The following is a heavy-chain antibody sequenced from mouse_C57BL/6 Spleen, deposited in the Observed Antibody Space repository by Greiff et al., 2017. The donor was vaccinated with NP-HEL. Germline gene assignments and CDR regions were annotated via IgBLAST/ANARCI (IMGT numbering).Heavy chain of an antibody. CDR2: ISNLAYSI. D-gene: IGHD3-3*01. CDR3: ARQEGDGYWYFDV. Sequence: EVKLVESGGGLVQPGGSLKLSCAASGFTFSDYGMAWVRQAPRKGPEWVAFISNLAYSIYYADTVTGRFTIPRENAKNTLYLEMSSLRSEDTAMYYCARQEGDGYWYFDVWGTGTTVTVSS. J-gene: IGHJ1*03. CDR1: GFTFSDYG. V-gene: IGHV5-15*04.